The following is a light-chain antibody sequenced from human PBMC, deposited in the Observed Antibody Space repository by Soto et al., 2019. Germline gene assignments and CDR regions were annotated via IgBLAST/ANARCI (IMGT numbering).Light chain of an antibody. V-gene: IGKV3-11*01. CDR3: QQRANWPLT. J-gene: IGKJ4*01. CDR1: QNVYNY. Sequence: EIVLTQSPGTLSLSPGERVTLSCRASQNVYNYLAWYQQKSGQAPRLLIYDASNRATGVPARFSASGSGTDFTLTISSLESEDFAIYYCQQRANWPLTFGGGTKV. CDR2: DAS.